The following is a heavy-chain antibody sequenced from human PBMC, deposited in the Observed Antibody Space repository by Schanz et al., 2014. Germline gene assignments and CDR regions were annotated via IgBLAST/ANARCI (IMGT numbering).Heavy chain of an antibody. V-gene: IGHV3-33*08. CDR2: IWYDGSNK. CDR1: GFSFTTYA. D-gene: IGHD2-21*01. CDR3: ARESADDIGLGTGDVFDH. Sequence: QVQLVESGGGVVQPGRSLRLSCASSGFSFTTYAMSWVRQAPGKGLEWVAVIWYDGSNKYYADSVKGRFTISRDNSKNTMFRQMNNLRAEDTAVYYCARESADDIGLGTGDVFDHWGQGILVTVSA. J-gene: IGHJ4*02.